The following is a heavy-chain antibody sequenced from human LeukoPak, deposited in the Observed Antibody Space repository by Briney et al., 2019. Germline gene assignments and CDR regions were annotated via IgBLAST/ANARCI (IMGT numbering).Heavy chain of an antibody. V-gene: IGHV3-7*01. CDR1: GFNFNTFW. CDR2: IKEDGSEE. Sequence: GGSLRLSCAASGFNFNTFWMTWVRQAPGKGLEWVANIKEDGSEEYYVDSVKGRFTISRDNSKNTLYLQMNSLRAEDTAVYYCARDLRQYSGYGSGDAFDIWGQGTMVTVSS. CDR3: ARDLRQYSGYGSGDAFDI. D-gene: IGHD5-12*01. J-gene: IGHJ3*02.